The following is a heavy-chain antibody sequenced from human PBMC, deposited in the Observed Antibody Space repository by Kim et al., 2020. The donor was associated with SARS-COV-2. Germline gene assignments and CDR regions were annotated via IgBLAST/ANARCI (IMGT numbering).Heavy chain of an antibody. CDR3: AKTGHSATIYYYYGMDV. Sequence: GGSLRLSCAASGFTFSSYAMSWVRQAPGKGLEWVSAISGSGGSTYYADSVKGRFTISRDTSKNTLYLQMNSLRAEDTAVYYCAKTGHSATIYYYYGMDVLGQGTTVTVSS. V-gene: IGHV3-23*01. D-gene: IGHD5-12*01. J-gene: IGHJ6*02. CDR2: ISGSGGST. CDR1: GFTFSSYA.